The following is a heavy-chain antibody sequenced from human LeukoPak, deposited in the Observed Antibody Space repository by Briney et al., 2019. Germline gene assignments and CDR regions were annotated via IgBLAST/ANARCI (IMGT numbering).Heavy chain of an antibody. CDR2: IYTGGDT. CDR1: GDSISSGPYY. V-gene: IGHV4-61*09. J-gene: IGHJ5*02. CDR3: ARDADCNGGICFGTSWFDP. D-gene: IGHD2-21*01. Sequence: SETLSLTCSVSGDSISSGPYYWSWIRQPAGEALEWIGYIYTGGDTKYSPSLRSRVTISIDKSKNEFSLRLTSVTAADTAVYFCARDADCNGGICFGTSWFDPWGQGTQVTVSP.